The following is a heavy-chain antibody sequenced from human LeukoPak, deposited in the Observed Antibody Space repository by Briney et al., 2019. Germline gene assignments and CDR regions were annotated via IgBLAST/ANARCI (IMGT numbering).Heavy chain of an antibody. D-gene: IGHD6-19*01. J-gene: IGHJ4*02. CDR1: GFTFSSYA. CDR2: ISYDGSNK. V-gene: IGHV3-30-3*01. CDR3: ARGAKGIAVAANDY. Sequence: GGSLRLSCAASGFTFSSYAMHWVRQAPGKGLEWVAVISYDGSNKYYADSVKGRFTISRDNSKNTLYLQMNSLRAEDTAVYYCARGAKGIAVAANDYWGQGTLVTVSS.